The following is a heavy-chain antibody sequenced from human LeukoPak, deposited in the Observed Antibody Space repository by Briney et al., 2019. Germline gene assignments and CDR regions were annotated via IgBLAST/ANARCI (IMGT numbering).Heavy chain of an antibody. CDR3: ARDGAVIWFGELLSGYFDY. J-gene: IGHJ4*02. V-gene: IGHV3-48*01. D-gene: IGHD3-10*01. CDR2: ISSSSSTI. CDR1: GFTFSSYA. Sequence: GGSLRLSCAASGFTFSSYAVNWVRQAPGKGLEWVAYISSSSSTIYYADSVKGRFTISRDNAKNTLYLQMNSLRAEDTAVYYCARDGAVIWFGELLSGYFDYWGQGTLVTVSS.